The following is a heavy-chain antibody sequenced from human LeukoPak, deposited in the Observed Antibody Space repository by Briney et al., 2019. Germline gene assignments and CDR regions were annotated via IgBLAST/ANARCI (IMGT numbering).Heavy chain of an antibody. CDR3: ARCSTSFCFYGMDV. D-gene: IGHD6-13*01. Sequence: GGSLRLSCAASGFSFSNYWMHWVRQAPGKGLVWVSRISSDGNNTTYADSVKGRFTISRDNAKNTLYLQMNSLRAEDSAIYYCARCSTSFCFYGMDVWGQGIAVTVSS. CDR1: GFSFSNYW. CDR2: ISSDGNNT. V-gene: IGHV3-74*03. J-gene: IGHJ6*02.